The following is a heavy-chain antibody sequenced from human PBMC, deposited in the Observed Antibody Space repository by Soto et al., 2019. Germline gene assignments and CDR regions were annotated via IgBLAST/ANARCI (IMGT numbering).Heavy chain of an antibody. Sequence: QVQLQESGPGLVKPSQTLSLTCTVSGGSISSDAYYWSWIRQPPGKGLEWIGYIYYSGSTYYNPSLKSRVTISVDTSKNQFSLRLSSVTAADTAVYYCARRYNGNDCFDYWGQGTLVTVSS. J-gene: IGHJ4*02. CDR1: GGSISSDAYY. CDR2: IYYSGST. D-gene: IGHD5-12*01. CDR3: ARRYNGNDCFDY. V-gene: IGHV4-30-4*01.